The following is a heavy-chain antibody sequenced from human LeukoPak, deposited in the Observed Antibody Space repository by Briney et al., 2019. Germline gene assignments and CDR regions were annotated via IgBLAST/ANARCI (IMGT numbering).Heavy chain of an antibody. V-gene: IGHV3-66*01. CDR1: GFTVSRNY. J-gene: IGHJ4*02. Sequence: GGSLRLFSAASGFTVSRNYMSWVRQAPGKGLEWVSVIYIDGNTYYADSVRGRFTISRDNSKNTVYLQMNSLRAEDTAVYYCARGDGYNFSDSCGQGTLVTVSS. CDR3: ARGDGYNFSDS. D-gene: IGHD5-24*01. CDR2: IYIDGNT.